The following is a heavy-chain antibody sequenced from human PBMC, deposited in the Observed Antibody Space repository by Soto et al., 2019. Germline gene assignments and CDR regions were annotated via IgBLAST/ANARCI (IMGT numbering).Heavy chain of an antibody. CDR2: ISGSSSST. D-gene: IGHD2-2*01. CDR3: AKSPDIVVVPAAPYV. CDR1: GFTVTRYR. V-gene: IGHV3-23*01. Sequence: PGGSLTLSYAPRGFTVTRYRRNWVRQTPRKGLEWVSAISGSSSSTYYADSVKGRFTISRDNSKNTLYLQMNSLRAEDTAVYYCAKSPDIVVVPAAPYVWGQGTTVTVSS. J-gene: IGHJ6*02.